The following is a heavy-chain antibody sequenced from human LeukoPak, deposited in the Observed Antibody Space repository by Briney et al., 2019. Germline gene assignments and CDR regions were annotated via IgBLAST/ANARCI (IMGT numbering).Heavy chain of an antibody. J-gene: IGHJ4*02. CDR3: ARDTTNYDFWSGYEYYFDY. CDR2: ISSSSSYI. V-gene: IGHV3-21*01. CDR1: GFTFSSYS. Sequence: PGGSLRLSCAASGFTFSSYSMNWVRQAPGKGREWVSSISSSSSYIYYADSVKGRFTISRDNAKNSMYLQMNSLRAEDTAVYYCARDTTNYDFWSGYEYYFDYWGQGTLVTVSS. D-gene: IGHD3-3*01.